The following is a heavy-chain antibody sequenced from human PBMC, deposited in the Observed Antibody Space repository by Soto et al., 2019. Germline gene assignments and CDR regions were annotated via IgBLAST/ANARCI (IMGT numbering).Heavy chain of an antibody. J-gene: IGHJ4*02. CDR2: ISWNSGSI. CDR1: GFTFDDYA. D-gene: IGHD4-17*01. Sequence: EVQLVESGGGLVQPGRSLRLSCAASGFTFDDYAMHWVRQAPGKGLEWVSGISWNSGSIGYADSVKGRFTISRDNAKNSLYLQMNSLRAEDTALYYCAKASGYGDYGGYFDYWGQGTLVTVSS. V-gene: IGHV3-9*01. CDR3: AKASGYGDYGGYFDY.